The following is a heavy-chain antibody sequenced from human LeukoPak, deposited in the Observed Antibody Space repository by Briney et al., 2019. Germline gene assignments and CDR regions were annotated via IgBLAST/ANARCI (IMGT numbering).Heavy chain of an antibody. V-gene: IGHV1-2*02. D-gene: IGHD3-22*01. J-gene: IGHJ4*02. Sequence: ASVKVSCKVSGYTFTNYYIHWVRQAPGQGLEWMGWINPISGGTNYAQKFQGRVTMTRDTSITTAYMDLSRLRSDDTAVYYCARIYYYDTSGYYYWGQGTLVTVSS. CDR3: ARIYYYDTSGYYY. CDR2: INPISGGT. CDR1: GYTFTNYY.